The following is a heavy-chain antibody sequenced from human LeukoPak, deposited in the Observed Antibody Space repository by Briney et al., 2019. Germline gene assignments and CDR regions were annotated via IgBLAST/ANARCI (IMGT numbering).Heavy chain of an antibody. Sequence: VASVKVSCKASGYTLSSSYMHWVRQAPGQGLEWMGVVNPSDNSRTYAQKFQGRVTMTRDRSTSTVYMELSSLRSEDTAVYYCARAIRDGVGRGPAAHRRGVLYYFDYWGQGTLVTVSS. CDR1: GYTLSSSY. D-gene: IGHD2-2*01. CDR2: VNPSDNSR. J-gene: IGHJ4*02. V-gene: IGHV1-46*01. CDR3: ARAIRDGVGRGPAAHRRGVLYYFDY.